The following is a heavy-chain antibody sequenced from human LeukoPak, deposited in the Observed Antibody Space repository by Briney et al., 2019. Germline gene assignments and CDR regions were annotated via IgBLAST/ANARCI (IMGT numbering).Heavy chain of an antibody. CDR3: ARNDSSAYDY. CDR1: GYTFTSYG. V-gene: IGHV1-18*01. J-gene: IGHJ4*02. D-gene: IGHD2-15*01. Sequence: GASVKVSCKASGYTFTSYGISWMRQAPGQGLEWMGWISAYNGYTKSAQNLQGRVTMTTDTSTSTAYMELRSLRSDDTAVYYCARNDSSAYDYWGQGTLVTASS. CDR2: ISAYNGYT.